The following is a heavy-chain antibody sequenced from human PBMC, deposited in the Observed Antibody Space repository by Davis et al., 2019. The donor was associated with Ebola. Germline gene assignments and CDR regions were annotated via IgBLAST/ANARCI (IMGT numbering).Heavy chain of an antibody. J-gene: IGHJ6*04. CDR2: TYYKSKWYN. D-gene: IGHD5-18*01. CDR1: GDSVSTAG. V-gene: IGHV6-1*01. CDR3: ARGWLRGGLDV. Sequence: HSQTPSLTCAISGDSVSTAGWNWIRQSPSRGLEWLGRTYYKSKWYNDYAASVKSLITINPDTSKNQFSLHLNSVTPEDTALYYCARGWLRGGLDVWGEGTTVTVSS.